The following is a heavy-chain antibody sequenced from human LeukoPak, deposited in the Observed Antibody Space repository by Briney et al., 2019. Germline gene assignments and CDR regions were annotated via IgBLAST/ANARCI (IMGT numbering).Heavy chain of an antibody. CDR3: ARGSQGMTHDY. CDR2: ISSSGSTI. Sequence: GGSLRLSCAASGFTFSSYEMNWVRQAPGKGLEWVSYISSSGSTIYYADSVKGRFTISRDNAKNSLYLQMNSLRAEDTAVYYCARGSQGMTHDYWGQGTLVTVSS. CDR1: GFTFSSYE. D-gene: IGHD2-21*02. J-gene: IGHJ4*02. V-gene: IGHV3-48*03.